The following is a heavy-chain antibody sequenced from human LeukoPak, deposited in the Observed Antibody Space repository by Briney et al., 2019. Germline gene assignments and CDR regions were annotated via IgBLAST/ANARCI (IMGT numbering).Heavy chain of an antibody. CDR3: AKEGYYYDSSGYYLPVGYDY. J-gene: IGHJ4*02. V-gene: IGHV3-23*01. CDR2: ISGSGGST. CDR1: GFTFSSYA. D-gene: IGHD3-22*01. Sequence: GGSLRLSCAASGFTFSSYAMSWVRQAPGKGLEWVSAISGSGGSTYYADSVKGRFTISRDNSKNTLYLQMNSLRAEDTAVYYCAKEGYYYDSSGYYLPVGYDYWGQGTLVTVSS.